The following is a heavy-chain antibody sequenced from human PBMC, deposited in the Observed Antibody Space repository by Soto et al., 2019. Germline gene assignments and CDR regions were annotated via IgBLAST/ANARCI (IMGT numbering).Heavy chain of an antibody. CDR2: ISASNGKR. CDR1: GYDFSSYG. D-gene: IGHD2-2*01. Sequence: QVQLVQSGAEVKKPGASVKVSCKASGYDFSSYGISWVRQAPGQGLEWIGWISASNGKRDYAQQFQGRVTMTSDTSRTTAYMELRSLRSDDTAVYYCVRDPQRNDYWRQATLVYVSS. V-gene: IGHV1-18*04. CDR3: VRDPQRNDY. J-gene: IGHJ4*02.